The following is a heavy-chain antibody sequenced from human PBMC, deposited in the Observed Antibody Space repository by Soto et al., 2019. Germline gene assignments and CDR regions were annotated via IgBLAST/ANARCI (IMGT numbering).Heavy chain of an antibody. V-gene: IGHV5-51*01. D-gene: IGHD5-12*01. CDR1: GYSFITYW. CDR3: VRPRGSSGYDIAH. CDR2: IYPGDSDD. Sequence: VESLTISCQAFGYSFITYWIGWVLQKPGKGLEWMGLIYPGDSDDRYSPSFQGQVKISADKSSGTAYLQWTSLKASDTAMYYCVRPRGSSGYDIAHWGQGTKVTVSS. J-gene: IGHJ4*02.